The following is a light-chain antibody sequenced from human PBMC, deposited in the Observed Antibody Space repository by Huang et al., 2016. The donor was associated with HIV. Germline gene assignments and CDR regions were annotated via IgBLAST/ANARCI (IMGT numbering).Light chain of an antibody. CDR1: QGISNS. Sequence: DIQMTQSPPSLSASVADRVTITCRASQGISNSLAWYQQKPGKPPRLLVSGASKLESGVPSRFSGSGCGPEYTLTISSLQPEDLATYYCQQYFSARWTFGQGTKV. CDR2: GAS. J-gene: IGKJ1*01. CDR3: QQYFSARWT. V-gene: IGKV1-NL1*01.